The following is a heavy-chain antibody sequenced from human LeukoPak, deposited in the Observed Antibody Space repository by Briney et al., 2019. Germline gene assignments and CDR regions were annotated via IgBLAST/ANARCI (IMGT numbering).Heavy chain of an antibody. CDR2: INSDGSST. D-gene: IGHD3-9*01. V-gene: IGHV3-74*01. Sequence: GGPLRLSCAASGFTFSSYWMHWVRQAPGKGLVWVSRINSDGSSTSYADSVKGRFTISRDNAKNTLYLQMNSLRAEDTAVYYCARDSLSDYDILTELGYWGQGTLVTVSS. J-gene: IGHJ4*02. CDR1: GFTFSSYW. CDR3: ARDSLSDYDILTELGY.